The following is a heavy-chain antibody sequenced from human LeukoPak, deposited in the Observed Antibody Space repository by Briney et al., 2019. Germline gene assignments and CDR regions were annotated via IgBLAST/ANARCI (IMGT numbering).Heavy chain of an antibody. Sequence: SVKVFCRASGFTFTISAMQWVRQARGQGLEGIGWIVVGSGNTNYAQKFQERVTITRDMSTSTAYMELSSLRSEDTAVYYCGAGVDILTGYLARYYYYGMDVWGQGTTVTVSS. CDR1: GFTFTISA. CDR3: GAGVDILTGYLARYYYYGMDV. D-gene: IGHD3-9*01. V-gene: IGHV1-58*02. J-gene: IGHJ6*02. CDR2: IVVGSGNT.